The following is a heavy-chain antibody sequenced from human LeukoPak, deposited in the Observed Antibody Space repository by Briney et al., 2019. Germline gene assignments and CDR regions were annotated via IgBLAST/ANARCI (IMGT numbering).Heavy chain of an antibody. CDR2: ISYDGSNK. J-gene: IGHJ6*02. CDR1: GFTFSSYA. Sequence: GGSLRLSCAASGFTFSSYAMRWVRQAPGKGLEWVAVISYDGSNKYYADSVKGRFTISRDNSKNTLYLQMNSLRAEDTAVYYCARNLGSGWFPYYYYGMDVWGQGTTVTVSS. D-gene: IGHD6-19*01. CDR3: ARNLGSGWFPYYYYGMDV. V-gene: IGHV3-30-3*01.